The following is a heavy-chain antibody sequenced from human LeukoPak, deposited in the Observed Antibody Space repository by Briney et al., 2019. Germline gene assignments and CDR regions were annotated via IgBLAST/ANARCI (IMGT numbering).Heavy chain of an antibody. CDR2: IYHTGST. D-gene: IGHD3-10*01. V-gene: IGHV4-38-2*01. CDR3: ARAGWIITSGIDY. Sequence: PSETLSLTCGVSGYSTSRGYYWARIRQPPGKGLEWIGTIYHTGSTYYTPSLGSRVTISVDTSKNEFSLNLNSVTAADTAVYYCARAGWIITSGIDYWGQGALVTVSS. CDR1: GYSTSRGYY. J-gene: IGHJ4*02.